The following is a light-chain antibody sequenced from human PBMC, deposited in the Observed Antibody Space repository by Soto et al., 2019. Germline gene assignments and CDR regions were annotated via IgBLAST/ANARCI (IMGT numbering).Light chain of an antibody. Sequence: EIVMTQFPATLSKSPGESATFSCRASQSIGTKLAWYQQRPGQAPRLLMYGASTGATGIPDRFSGRGSGTYFTLTISRLEPEDFAVYYCQQCGSSPPTFGQGTKVDNK. CDR1: QSIGTK. J-gene: IGKJ1*01. CDR2: GAS. CDR3: QQCGSSPPT. V-gene: IGKV3-20*01.